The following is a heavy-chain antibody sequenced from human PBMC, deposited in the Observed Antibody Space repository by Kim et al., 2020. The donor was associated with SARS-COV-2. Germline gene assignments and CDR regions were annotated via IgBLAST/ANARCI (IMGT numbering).Heavy chain of an antibody. Sequence: SETLSLTCAVYGGSFSGYYWSWIRQPPGKGLEWIGEINHSGSTNYNPSLKSRVTISVDTSKNQFSLKLSSVTAADTAVYYCARWHKRNSGYYYISPVSGFDIWGQGTMVTVSS. V-gene: IGHV4-34*01. CDR3: ARWHKRNSGYYYISPVSGFDI. CDR2: INHSGST. J-gene: IGHJ3*02. CDR1: GGSFSGYY. D-gene: IGHD3-22*01.